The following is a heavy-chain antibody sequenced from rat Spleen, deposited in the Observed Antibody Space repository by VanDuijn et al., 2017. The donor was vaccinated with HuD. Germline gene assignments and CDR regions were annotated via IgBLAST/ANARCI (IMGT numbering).Heavy chain of an antibody. Sequence: EVQLQESGPGLVKPSQSLSLTCSVTGHSIASSYRWNWIRKFPGNKMEWIGHISYSGSTSYNPSLKSRISITRDTSKNQFFLQLNSVTSEDTATYYCARRPGDFDYWGQGVMVTVSS. D-gene: IGHD1-4*01. CDR1: GHSIASSY. V-gene: IGHV3-1*01. J-gene: IGHJ2*01. CDR2: ISYSGST. CDR3: ARRPGDFDY.